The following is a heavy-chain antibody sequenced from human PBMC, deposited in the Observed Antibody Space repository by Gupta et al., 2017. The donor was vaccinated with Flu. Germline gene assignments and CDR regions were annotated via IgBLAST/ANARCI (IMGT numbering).Heavy chain of an antibody. Sequence: QVQLQQWGAGLLKPSATLSLTCAVYGGSFSGCYWSWIRQPPGKGLEWIGEINHSGSTNYNPSLKSQVTISVDTSKNQFSLKLSSVTAADTAVYYCARGYPAVNDHPRGHDAFDIWGQGTMVTVSS. V-gene: IGHV4-34*01. CDR1: GGSFSGCY. CDR2: INHSGST. J-gene: IGHJ3*02. CDR3: ARGYPAVNDHPRGHDAFDI. D-gene: IGHD1-14*01.